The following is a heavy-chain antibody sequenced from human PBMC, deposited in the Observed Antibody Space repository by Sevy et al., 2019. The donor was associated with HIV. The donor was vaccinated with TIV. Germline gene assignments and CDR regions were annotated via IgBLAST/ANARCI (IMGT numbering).Heavy chain of an antibody. Sequence: GGSLRLSCAASGFTVSSNYMSWVRQAPGKGLEWVSVIYSGGSTYYADSVKDLLTISKDKSKNTKYHQMNSLRAEDTAVYYCARAEGSIVGAHDAIDIWGQGTMVTVSS. V-gene: IGHV3-53*01. D-gene: IGHD1-26*01. CDR1: GFTVSSNY. CDR3: ARAEGSIVGAHDAIDI. CDR2: IYSGGST. J-gene: IGHJ3*02.